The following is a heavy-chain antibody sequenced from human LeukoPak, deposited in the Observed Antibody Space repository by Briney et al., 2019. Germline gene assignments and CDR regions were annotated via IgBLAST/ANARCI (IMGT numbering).Heavy chain of an antibody. CDR3: ARGLVSWSGYYSSYYFDY. V-gene: IGHV3-33*08. CDR1: GFTFSSYA. Sequence: PGGSLRLSCAASGFTFSSYAMSWVRQAPGKGLEWVAVIWYDGSNKYYADSVKGRFTISRDNSKNTLYLQMNSLRAEDTAVYYCARGLVSWSGYYSSYYFDYWGQGTLVTVSS. CDR2: IWYDGSNK. J-gene: IGHJ4*02. D-gene: IGHD3-3*01.